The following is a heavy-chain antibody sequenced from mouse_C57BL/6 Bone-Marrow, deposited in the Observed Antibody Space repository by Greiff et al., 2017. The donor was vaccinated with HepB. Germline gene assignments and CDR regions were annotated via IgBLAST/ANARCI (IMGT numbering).Heavy chain of an antibody. CDR3: ASTYSNYVNWYFDV. Sequence: QVQLQQPGAELVMPGASVKLSCKASGYTFTSYWMHWVKQRPGQGLEWIGEIDPSDSYTNYNQKFKGKSTLTVDKSSSTAYMQLSSLTSEDSAVYYCASTYSNYVNWYFDVWGTGTTVTVSS. CDR2: IDPSDSYT. V-gene: IGHV1-69*01. D-gene: IGHD2-5*01. J-gene: IGHJ1*03. CDR1: GYTFTSYW.